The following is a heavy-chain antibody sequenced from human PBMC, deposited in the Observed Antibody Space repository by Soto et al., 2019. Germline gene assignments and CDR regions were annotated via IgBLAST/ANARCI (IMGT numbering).Heavy chain of an antibody. CDR3: ARDEVDTAMVIDY. V-gene: IGHV3-30-3*01. J-gene: IGHJ4*02. CDR1: GFTFSSYA. CDR2: ISYDGSNK. D-gene: IGHD5-18*01. Sequence: GGSLRVSCAASGFTFSSYAMRWVRQAPGKGLEWVAVISYDGSNKYYAGSVKGRFTISRDNSKNTLYLQMNSLRAEDTAVYYCARDEVDTAMVIDYWGQGTLVTVYS.